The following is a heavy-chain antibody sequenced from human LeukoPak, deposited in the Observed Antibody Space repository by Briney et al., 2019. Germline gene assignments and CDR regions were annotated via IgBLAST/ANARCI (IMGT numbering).Heavy chain of an antibody. J-gene: IGHJ5*02. V-gene: IGHV3-30*04. CDR1: GFTFSTYA. CDR3: ARDLLPGYDFWARFDP. CDR2: ITYYDGPNK. D-gene: IGHD3/OR15-3a*01. Sequence: GGSLRLSCAASGFTFSTYAMHWVRQAPGEGLEWLAVITYYDGPNKFYADSVKGRFTISRDNSKNTLYLQMDSLRSEDTAVYYCARDLLPGYDFWARFDPWGQGTQVTVSS.